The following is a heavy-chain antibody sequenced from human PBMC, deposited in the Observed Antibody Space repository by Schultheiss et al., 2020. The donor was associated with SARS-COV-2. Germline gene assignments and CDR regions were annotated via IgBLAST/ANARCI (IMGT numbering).Heavy chain of an antibody. Sequence: GGSLRLSCAASGLTVSSNHMSWVRQAPGKGPEWVSLIRSGGSTAYTDSVKGRFTISRDNSKNTLYLQLNSLRAEDTAVYYCAKSLYSGSESPWGQGTLVTVSS. CDR3: AKSLYSGSESP. CDR1: GLTVSSNH. V-gene: IGHV3-53*01. J-gene: IGHJ5*02. CDR2: IRSGGST. D-gene: IGHD5-12*01.